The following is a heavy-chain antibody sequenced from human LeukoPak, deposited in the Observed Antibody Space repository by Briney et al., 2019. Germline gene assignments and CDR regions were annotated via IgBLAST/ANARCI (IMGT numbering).Heavy chain of an antibody. CDR1: GYTFTSYG. J-gene: IGHJ3*02. CDR2: ISAYNGNT. Sequence: ASVKVSCKASGYTFTSYGISWLRQAPGQGLEWMGWISAYNGNTNYAHKLQGRVTMTTDTSTSTAYMELRSLRSDDTAVYYCAADYGDYPHHDAFDIWGQGTMVTVSS. CDR3: AADYGDYPHHDAFDI. V-gene: IGHV1-18*01. D-gene: IGHD4-17*01.